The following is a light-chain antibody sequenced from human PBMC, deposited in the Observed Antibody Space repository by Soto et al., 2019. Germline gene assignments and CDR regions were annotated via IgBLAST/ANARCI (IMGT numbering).Light chain of an antibody. V-gene: IGKV3-15*01. CDR2: GAS. CDR1: QSVSSN. Sequence: EIVMTPSPATLSVSPGERATLSCTASQSVSSNLAWYQQKPGQAPRLLIYGASTRATGIPARFSCSGSGTEFTLTISSLQSEDFSVYYCQQYKNSPITFGQGTRLEI. CDR3: QQYKNSPIT. J-gene: IGKJ5*01.